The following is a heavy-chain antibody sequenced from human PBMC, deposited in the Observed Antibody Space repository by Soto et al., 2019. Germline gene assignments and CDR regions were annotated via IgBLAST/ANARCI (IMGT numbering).Heavy chain of an antibody. J-gene: IGHJ4*02. CDR2: IIPILGIA. Sequence: QVQLVQSGAEVKKPGSSVKVSCKASGGTFSSYTISWVRQAPGQGLEWMGRIIPILGIANYAQKFQGRVTITADNSTSTAYMELSSLRSEDTAVYYCARDDGLAYCGGDCYSWGQGTLVTVSS. CDR1: GGTFSSYT. CDR3: ARDDGLAYCGGDCYS. D-gene: IGHD2-21*02. V-gene: IGHV1-69*02.